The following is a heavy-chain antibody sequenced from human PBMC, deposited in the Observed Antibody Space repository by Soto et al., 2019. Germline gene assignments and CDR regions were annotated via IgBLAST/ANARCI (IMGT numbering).Heavy chain of an antibody. CDR3: ARGRNCGGGPCYPGSWFDT. Sequence: SETLSLTCIFSGDSLSSGNYYWTWIRHHPGKGLEWIGSIYYTGNTKHNLSLKSRVTMSVDTSKNHFSLRLSSVTAADTAIYYCARGRNCGGGPCYPGSWFDTWGQGILVTVSS. CDR1: GDSLSSGNYY. D-gene: IGHD2-15*01. CDR2: IYYTGNT. V-gene: IGHV4-31*03. J-gene: IGHJ5*02.